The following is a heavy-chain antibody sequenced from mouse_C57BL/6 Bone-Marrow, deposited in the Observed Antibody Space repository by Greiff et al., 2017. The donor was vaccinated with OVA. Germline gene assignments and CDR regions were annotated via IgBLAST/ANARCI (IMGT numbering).Heavy chain of an antibody. CDR1: GYTFTDYE. J-gene: IGHJ3*01. D-gene: IGHD4-1*01. CDR3: TRKRELAFAY. CDR2: IDPGTGGT. Sequence: QVQLQQSGAELVRPGASVTLSCKASGYTFTDYEMHWVKQTPVQGLAWIGAIDPGTGGTDYNPQFKGKATLTADKSSSTAYMELRSLTSEDSAVYYCTRKRELAFAYWGQGTLVTVSA. V-gene: IGHV1-15*01.